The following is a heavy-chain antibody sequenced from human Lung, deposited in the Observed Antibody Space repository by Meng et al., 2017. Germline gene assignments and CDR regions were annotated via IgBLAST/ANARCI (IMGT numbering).Heavy chain of an antibody. Sequence: QAQLLQSGAWVKNPGPCVWISCKASGYTPASYGISWFRQAPGQGLEWMGWFVSNADTYPAQKFQGRVTMTRDTHTSTDFMELRSLRFDDTAVYYCARGTPGRSYSDYWGQGTLVTVSS. CDR2: FVSNADT. J-gene: IGHJ4*02. V-gene: IGHV1-18*01. D-gene: IGHD3-10*01. CDR1: GYTPASYG. CDR3: ARGTPGRSYSDY.